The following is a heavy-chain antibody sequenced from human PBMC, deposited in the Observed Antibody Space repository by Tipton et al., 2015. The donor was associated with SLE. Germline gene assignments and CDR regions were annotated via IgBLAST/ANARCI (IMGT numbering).Heavy chain of an antibody. J-gene: IGHJ4*02. Sequence: LRLSCTVSGDSIRNYYWSWIRQSPGKGLEWIGHTYFSGSTNYNPSLKSRVTISVDTAKNQFSLKLSSVTAADTAVYYCTKDLRDYGDYASDYWGQGTLVTVS. V-gene: IGHV4-59*01. CDR3: TKDLRDYGDYASDY. CDR2: TYFSGST. CDR1: GDSIRNYY. D-gene: IGHD4-17*01.